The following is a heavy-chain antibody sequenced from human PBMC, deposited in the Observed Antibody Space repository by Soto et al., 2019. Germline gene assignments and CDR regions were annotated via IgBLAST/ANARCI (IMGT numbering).Heavy chain of an antibody. D-gene: IGHD2-15*01. CDR3: ARGVVVVAASQLGWFDP. J-gene: IGHJ5*02. CDR1: RGTFSSYA. Sequence: QVQLVQSGAEVKKSGSSVKVSCKASRGTFSSYAISWVRQAPGQGLEWMGGIVPLFGTAKYAQKFQGRLTITADESTSTAYMELSSLRFEDTAVYYCARGVVVVAASQLGWFDPWGQGTLVTVSS. V-gene: IGHV1-69*01. CDR2: IVPLFGTA.